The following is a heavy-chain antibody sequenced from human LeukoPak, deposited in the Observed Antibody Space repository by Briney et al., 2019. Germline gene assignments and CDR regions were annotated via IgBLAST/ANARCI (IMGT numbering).Heavy chain of an antibody. J-gene: IGHJ4*02. Sequence: GGSLRLSCAASGFTFSTYGMHWVRQAPGKGLEWVAFIRYDGSNKYYADSVKGRFTISRDNSKNTLYLQMNSLRAEDTAVYFCAKDRDPWKSTSISDFDYWGQGTLVTVSS. V-gene: IGHV3-30*02. CDR3: AKDRDPWKSTSISDFDY. CDR2: IRYDGSNK. CDR1: GFTFSTYG. D-gene: IGHD1-1*01.